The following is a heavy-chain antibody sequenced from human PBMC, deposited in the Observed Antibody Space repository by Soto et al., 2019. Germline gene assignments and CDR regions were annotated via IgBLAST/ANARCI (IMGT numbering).Heavy chain of an antibody. V-gene: IGHV3-48*02. J-gene: IGHJ6*02. Sequence: PGGSLRLSCAASGFTFSSYSMNWVRQAPGKGLEWVSYISSSSSTIYYADSVKGRFTISRDNAKNSLYLQMNSLRDEDTVVYYCARKNTYYYDSSGRMDVWGQGTTVTVSS. D-gene: IGHD3-22*01. CDR3: ARKNTYYYDSSGRMDV. CDR1: GFTFSSYS. CDR2: ISSSSSTI.